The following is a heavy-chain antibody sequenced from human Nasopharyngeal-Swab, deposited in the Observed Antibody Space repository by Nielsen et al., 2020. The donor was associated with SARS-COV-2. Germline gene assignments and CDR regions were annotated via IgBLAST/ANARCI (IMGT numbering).Heavy chain of an antibody. CDR2: ISWNGGNI. V-gene: IGHV3-9*01. CDR1: GFTFDEYA. D-gene: IGHD6-6*01. Sequence: SLKISCVASGFTFDEYAMHWVRQAPGKGLEWVSGISWNGGNIGYGDSVKGRFTISRDNTKNSLYLQMNSLRPEDTALYYCAKDAYSSSSRLLHWGRGTLVTVSS. J-gene: IGHJ1*01. CDR3: AKDAYSSSSRLLH.